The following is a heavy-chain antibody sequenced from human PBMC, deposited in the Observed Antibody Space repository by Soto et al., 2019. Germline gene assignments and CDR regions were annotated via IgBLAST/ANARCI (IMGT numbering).Heavy chain of an antibody. Sequence: ASVKVSCKASGYTFTSYGLSLVRQAPGQGREWMGWISAYNGNTNYAQKLQGRVTMTTHTSTSTAYMELRSLRSDDTAVYYCARAESSGWTDAFDIWGQGTMVT. CDR2: ISAYNGNT. CDR3: ARAESSGWTDAFDI. V-gene: IGHV1-18*01. J-gene: IGHJ3*02. CDR1: GYTFTSYG. D-gene: IGHD6-19*01.